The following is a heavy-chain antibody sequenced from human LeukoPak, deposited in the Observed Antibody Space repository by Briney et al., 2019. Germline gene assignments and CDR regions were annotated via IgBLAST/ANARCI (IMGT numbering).Heavy chain of an antibody. Sequence: SVKVSCKASGGTFSSYTISWVRQAPGQGLEWMGRIIPILGIANYAQKFQGRVTITADKSTSTAYMELSSLRSEDTAVYYCATLRQSAHQFPFDPWGQGTLVTVSS. J-gene: IGHJ5*02. CDR2: IIPILGIA. D-gene: IGHD2-2*01. CDR3: ATLRQSAHQFPFDP. CDR1: GGTFSSYT. V-gene: IGHV1-69*02.